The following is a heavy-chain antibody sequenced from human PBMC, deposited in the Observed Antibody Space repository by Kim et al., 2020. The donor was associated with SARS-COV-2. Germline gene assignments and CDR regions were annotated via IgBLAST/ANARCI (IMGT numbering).Heavy chain of an antibody. Sequence: SETLSLTCTVSGGSISSNRFHWDWIRQSPGKPLEWIGTVSYSGSARYNPSLQSRVTLSVDTPMDQFSLRLTSVTAADTAVYFCATQMEVYTCFDP. CDR3: ATQMEVYTCFDP. CDR2: VSYSGSA. CDR1: GGSISSNRFH. J-gene: IGHJ5*02. D-gene: IGHD2-8*02. V-gene: IGHV4-39*01.